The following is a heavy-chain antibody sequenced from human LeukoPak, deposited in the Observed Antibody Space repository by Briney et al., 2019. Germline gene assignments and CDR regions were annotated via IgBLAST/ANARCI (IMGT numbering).Heavy chain of an antibody. Sequence: GGSLRLSCAASGFTFNNYNMNWVRQAPGKGLEWVSYISSSSSTIYYADSVKGRFTISRDNAKNSLYLQMNSLRAEDTAVYYCARDLAGAFDYWGQGTLVTVSS. CDR1: GFTFNNYN. CDR3: ARDLAGAFDY. J-gene: IGHJ4*02. CDR2: ISSSSSTI. V-gene: IGHV3-48*04. D-gene: IGHD1-26*01.